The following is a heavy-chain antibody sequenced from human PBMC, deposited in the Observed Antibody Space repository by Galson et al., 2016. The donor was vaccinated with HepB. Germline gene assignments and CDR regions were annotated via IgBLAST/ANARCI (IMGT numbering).Heavy chain of an antibody. CDR3: ARHRSNPKSRDYHYGLDV. CDR2: IYPGDSDT. CDR1: GSSFTSYW. V-gene: IGHV5-51*01. D-gene: IGHD4/OR15-4a*01. Sequence: QSGAEVKKPGESLKISCRVYGSSFTSYWLAWVRQMPGKGLEWMGIIYPGDSDTKYSPSLEGQVTTSVDKSINTAFLHWNSLQASDSGIYFCARHRSNPKSRDYHYGLDVWGQGTTVTVSS. J-gene: IGHJ6*02.